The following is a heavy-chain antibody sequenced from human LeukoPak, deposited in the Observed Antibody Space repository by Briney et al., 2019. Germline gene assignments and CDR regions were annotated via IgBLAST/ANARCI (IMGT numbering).Heavy chain of an antibody. CDR1: GGSISSYY. CDR3: AREVAYYYDSSGYYPRRVSAFDI. V-gene: IGHV4-4*07. J-gene: IGHJ3*02. CDR2: IYTSGST. Sequence: SETLFLTCTVSGGSISSYYWSWIRQPAGKGLEWIGRIYTSGSTNYNPSLKSRVTMSVDTSKNQFSLKLSSVTAADTAVYYCAREVAYYYDSSGYYPRRVSAFDIWGQGTMVTVSS. D-gene: IGHD3-22*01.